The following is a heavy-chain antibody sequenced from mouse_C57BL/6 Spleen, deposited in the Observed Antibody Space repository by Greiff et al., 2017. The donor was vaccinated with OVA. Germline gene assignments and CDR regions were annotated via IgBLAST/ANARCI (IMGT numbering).Heavy chain of an antibody. V-gene: IGHV14-2*01. CDR2: IDPEDGET. J-gene: IGHJ1*03. Sequence: EVKLVESGAELVKPGASVKLSCTASGFNIKDYYMHWVKQRTEQGLEWIGRIDPEDGETKYAPKFQGKATITADTSSNTAYLQLSSLTSEDTAVYYCAYDYDGVWYFDVWGTGTTVTVSS. D-gene: IGHD2-4*01. CDR1: GFNIKDYY. CDR3: AYDYDGVWYFDV.